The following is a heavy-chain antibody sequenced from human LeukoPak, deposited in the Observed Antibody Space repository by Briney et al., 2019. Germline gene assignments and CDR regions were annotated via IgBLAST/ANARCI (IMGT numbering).Heavy chain of an antibody. CDR2: ISSSSSTI. CDR1: GFTFSSYA. CDR3: ARDADLGMDV. Sequence: GGSLRLSCAASGFTFSSYAMSWVRQAPGKGLEWVSYISSSSSTIYYADSVKGRFTISRDNAKNSLYLQMNSLRAEDTAVYYCARDADLGMDVWGQGTTVTVSS. J-gene: IGHJ6*02. D-gene: IGHD3-3*01. V-gene: IGHV3-48*01.